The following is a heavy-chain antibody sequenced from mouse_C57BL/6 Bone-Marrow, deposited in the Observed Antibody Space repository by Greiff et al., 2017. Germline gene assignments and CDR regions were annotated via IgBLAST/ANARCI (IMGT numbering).Heavy chain of an antibody. CDR2: IWGVGST. D-gene: IGHD3-2*02. J-gene: IGHJ3*01. Sequence: VQLKESGPGLVAPSQSLSITCTVSGFSLTSYGVDWVRQSPGKGLEWLGVIWGVGSTNYNSAPKSRLSISKDNSKSQVFLKMNSLQTDDTAMYYCARLDSSGTGFAYWGQGTLVTVSA. CDR3: ARLDSSGTGFAY. CDR1: GFSLTSYG. V-gene: IGHV2-6*01.